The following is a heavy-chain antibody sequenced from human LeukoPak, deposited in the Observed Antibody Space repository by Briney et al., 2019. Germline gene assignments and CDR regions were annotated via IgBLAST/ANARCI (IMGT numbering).Heavy chain of an antibody. D-gene: IGHD2-8*02. J-gene: IGHJ4*02. V-gene: IGHV3-30*02. CDR2: IAHHGSNK. Sequence: GGSLRPSCAASGFTFSSYAIHWVRQGPGKGLEWVAYIAHHGSNKYYADSVKGRFTISRDNSKRTLYLQMNSLRADDTAVYYCAKDGSWSCTDWGQGTLVTVSS. CDR1: GFTFSSYA. CDR3: AKDGSWSCTD.